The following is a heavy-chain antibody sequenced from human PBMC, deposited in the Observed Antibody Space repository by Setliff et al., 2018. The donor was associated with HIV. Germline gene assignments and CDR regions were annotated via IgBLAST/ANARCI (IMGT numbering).Heavy chain of an antibody. Sequence: PSETLSLTCRVSGGSIRSDNYYWAWIRQPPGKRLEWIASIHHTGGTYYNPSLKSRVTISVETSKNQLSLKLSSVTATDTAVYYCARLDLTTAGQIGYFHHWGQGTQVTVSS. CDR2: IHHTGGT. CDR3: ARLDLTTAGQIGYFHH. J-gene: IGHJ1*01. CDR1: GGSIRSDNYY. V-gene: IGHV4-39*07. D-gene: IGHD6-13*01.